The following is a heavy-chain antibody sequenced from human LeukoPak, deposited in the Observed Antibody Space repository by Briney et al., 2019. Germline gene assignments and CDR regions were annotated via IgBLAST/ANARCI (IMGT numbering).Heavy chain of an antibody. CDR1: GGSISSSSYY. V-gene: IGHV4-39*07. CDR3: ARDAERSSTTVFDY. J-gene: IGHJ4*02. CDR2: IYHSGST. D-gene: IGHD4-17*01. Sequence: PSETLSLTCTVSGGSISSSSYYWGWIRQPPGKGLEWIGSIYHSGSTYYNPSLKSRVTISVDTSKNQFSLKLSSVTAADTAVYYCARDAERSSTTVFDYWGQGTLVTVSS.